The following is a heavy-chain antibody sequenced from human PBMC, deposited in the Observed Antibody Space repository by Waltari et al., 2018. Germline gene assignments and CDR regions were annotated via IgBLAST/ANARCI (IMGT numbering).Heavy chain of an antibody. D-gene: IGHD4-17*01. J-gene: IGHJ4*02. V-gene: IGHV1-8*01. Sequence: QVQLVQSVAEVKKPGASVKVSCKASGYTFPSCDINWVRQATGQGLAWMGWMNPNRGNTGCAQKFQGRVTMTRNTSISTAYMELGSLRSEDTAVYYCAREGIMTTVTCFDYWGQGTLVTVSS. CDR1: GYTFPSCD. CDR2: MNPNRGNT. CDR3: AREGIMTTVTCFDY.